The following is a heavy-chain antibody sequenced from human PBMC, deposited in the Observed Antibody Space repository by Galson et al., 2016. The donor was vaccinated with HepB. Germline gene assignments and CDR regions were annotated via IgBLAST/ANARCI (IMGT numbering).Heavy chain of an antibody. V-gene: IGHV3-30-3*01. D-gene: IGHD1-26*01. CDR3: ARGESGSYSY. Sequence: SLRLSCAASGFTFDDFLMHWVRQGPDKGLEWVALISYDGASQYYADSVKGRFTIARDNSKNTLPLQMTSLRPEDTGRYYGARGESGSYSYWGQGTLVSVS. CDR2: ISYDGASQ. J-gene: IGHJ4*02. CDR1: GFTFDDFL.